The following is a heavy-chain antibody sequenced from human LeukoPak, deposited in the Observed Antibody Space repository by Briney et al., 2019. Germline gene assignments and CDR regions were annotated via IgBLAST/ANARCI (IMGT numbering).Heavy chain of an antibody. Sequence: PSETLSLTCTVSGDPISSYYWSWIRQPPGKGLVWVGYIYYSGSTNYNPSLKSRVTISVDTSKNQFSLKLSSVTAADTAVYYCARYYYDSSGPRWFDPWGQGTLVTVSS. V-gene: IGHV4-59*01. CDR3: ARYYYDSSGPRWFDP. CDR2: IYYSGST. J-gene: IGHJ5*02. CDR1: GDPISSYY. D-gene: IGHD3-22*01.